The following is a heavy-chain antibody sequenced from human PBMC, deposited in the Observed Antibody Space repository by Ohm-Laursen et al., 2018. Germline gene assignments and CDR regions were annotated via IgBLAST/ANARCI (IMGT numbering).Heavy chain of an antibody. CDR3: ARDPSGSSWFDY. D-gene: IGHD6-13*01. CDR1: GGSISSGGYY. CDR2: IYYSGST. Sequence: TLSLTCSVSGGSISSGGYYWSWIRQHPGKGLEWIGYIYYSGSTCYNPSLKSRVTISVDTSKNQFSLKLSSVTAADTAVYYCARDPSGSSWFDYWGQGTLVTVSS. V-gene: IGHV4-31*03. J-gene: IGHJ4*02.